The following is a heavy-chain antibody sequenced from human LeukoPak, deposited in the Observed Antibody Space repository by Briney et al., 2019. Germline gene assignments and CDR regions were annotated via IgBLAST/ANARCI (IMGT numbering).Heavy chain of an antibody. D-gene: IGHD3-16*01. CDR1: GFTFSSYA. J-gene: IGHJ6*02. CDR3: ARACLGPTTPYYGMDV. V-gene: IGHV3-23*01. CDR2: ISGSGGST. Sequence: PGGSLRLSCVASGFTFSSYAMSWVRQAPGKGLEWVSAISGSGGSTYYADSVKGRFTISRDNSKNTLYLQMNSLRAEDTAVYYCARACLGPTTPYYGMDVWGQGTTVTDSS.